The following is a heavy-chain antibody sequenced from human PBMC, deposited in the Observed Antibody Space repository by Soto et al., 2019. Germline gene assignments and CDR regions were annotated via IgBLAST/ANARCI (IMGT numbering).Heavy chain of an antibody. Sequence: ASVKVSCKASGYTFTSYGISWVRQAPGQGLEWMGWISAYNGNTNYAQKLQGRVTMTTDTSTSTAYMELRSLRSDDTAVYYCARGQIAGPLEWLLYLDYWGQGTRVTAPQ. CDR3: ARGQIAGPLEWLLYLDY. J-gene: IGHJ4*02. CDR1: GYTFTSYG. CDR2: ISAYNGNT. D-gene: IGHD3-3*01. V-gene: IGHV1-18*01.